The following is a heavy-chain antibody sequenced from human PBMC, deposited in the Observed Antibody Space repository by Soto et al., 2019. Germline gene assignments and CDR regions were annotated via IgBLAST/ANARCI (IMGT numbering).Heavy chain of an antibody. V-gene: IGHV4-4*02. CDR1: GGSLSNPNW. J-gene: IGHJ5*02. CDR3: AALTTLNTGVGFAP. Sequence: SETLSLTCAVSGGSLSNPNWWSWVRQSPGKGLEWIGEIFHSGSTNYNPFLKSRVTISVDKSTNQFSLKVNSVTAADTAIYFCAALTTLNTGVGFAPWGQGTLVTVSS. D-gene: IGHD4-4*01. CDR2: IFHSGST.